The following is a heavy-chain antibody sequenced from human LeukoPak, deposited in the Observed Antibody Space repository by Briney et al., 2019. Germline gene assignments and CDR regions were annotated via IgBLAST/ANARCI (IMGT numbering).Heavy chain of an antibody. Sequence: GGSLRLPCEASGFTFKNYGMHWVRQAPGKGLEWVAVISYDGNNKYYADSVKGRFTISRDNSKNTLDLQMNSLRVEDTAMYFCAKVPGREGNSGPDLDPWGQGTLVIVSS. J-gene: IGHJ5*02. V-gene: IGHV3-30*18. D-gene: IGHD6-19*01. CDR3: AKVPGREGNSGPDLDP. CDR2: ISYDGNNK. CDR1: GFTFKNYG.